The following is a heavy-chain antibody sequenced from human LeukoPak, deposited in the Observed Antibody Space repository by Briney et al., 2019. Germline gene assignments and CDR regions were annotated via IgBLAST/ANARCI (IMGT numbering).Heavy chain of an antibody. J-gene: IGHJ5*02. D-gene: IGHD5-24*01. CDR2: IHYSGST. Sequence: SETLSLTCTVSGCSITSYYWSWIRQPPGKGLEWIGYIHYSGSTNYNPSLKSRVTISVDTSKNQFSLKLNSVTAADTAVYYCVRDLGSQMATISDWFDPWGQGTLVTVSS. CDR3: VRDLGSQMATISDWFDP. CDR1: GCSITSYY. V-gene: IGHV4-59*12.